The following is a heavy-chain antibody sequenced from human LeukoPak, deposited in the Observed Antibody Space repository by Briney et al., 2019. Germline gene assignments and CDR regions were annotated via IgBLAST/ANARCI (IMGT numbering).Heavy chain of an antibody. D-gene: IGHD5-12*01. V-gene: IGHV3-23*01. CDR1: GFTINSYA. Sequence: GGSLRLSCAASGFTINSYAMSWVRQAPGGGLEWVSAVSGSADNTYYAASVNGRFTISRDNSKNTLYLQMNSLRSEDTAVYYCAIRTPVDIVATLGERVKKGLDYWGQGTLVTVSS. J-gene: IGHJ4*02. CDR3: AIRTPVDIVATLGERVKKGLDY. CDR2: VSGSADNT.